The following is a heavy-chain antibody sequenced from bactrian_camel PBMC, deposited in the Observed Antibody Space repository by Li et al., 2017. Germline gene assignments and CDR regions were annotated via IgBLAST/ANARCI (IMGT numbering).Heavy chain of an antibody. Sequence: HVQLVESGGGSVQSGGSLRLACVVSSRIYGYYSMGWYRQGPGKEREGIALIDSGGHTSYSDSVKGRFTISRDNAKNTMYLQMNSLKPEDTAVYYCATGWLDHCSATTALPMYSYWGQGTQVTVS. D-gene: IGHD1*01. J-gene: IGHJ4*01. CDR3: ATGWLDHCSATTALPMYSY. CDR1: SRIYGYYS. V-gene: IGHV3S53*01. CDR2: IDSGGHT.